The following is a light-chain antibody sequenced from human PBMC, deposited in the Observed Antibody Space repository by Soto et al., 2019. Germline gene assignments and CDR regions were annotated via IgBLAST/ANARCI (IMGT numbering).Light chain of an antibody. CDR3: NSYTSSNTLYV. CDR2: EVS. CDR1: SSDVGVYNF. Sequence: QSALTQPASVSGSPGQSITISCTGTSSDVGVYNFVSWYQQHPGKAPKLMIYEVSHRPSGVSNRFSGSKSGNTASLTISGLQADDEADYYCNSYTSSNTLYVFGTGTKVTVL. V-gene: IGLV2-14*01. J-gene: IGLJ1*01.